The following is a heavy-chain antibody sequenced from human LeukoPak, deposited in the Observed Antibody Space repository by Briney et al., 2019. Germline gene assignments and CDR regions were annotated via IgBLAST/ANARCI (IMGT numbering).Heavy chain of an antibody. CDR1: EFTVNSFY. V-gene: IGHV3-53*01. CDR3: ARNPAMRRGYDGFDI. J-gene: IGHJ3*02. Sequence: GGSLRLSCAASEFTVNSFYMTWVRQAPGKRLEWVSILYSGSSTYYAASVKGRFTISRDNSKNTVYLQMNSLRAEDTAIYYCARNPAMRRGYDGFDIWGQGTLVTVSS. D-gene: IGHD3-10*01. CDR2: LYSGSST.